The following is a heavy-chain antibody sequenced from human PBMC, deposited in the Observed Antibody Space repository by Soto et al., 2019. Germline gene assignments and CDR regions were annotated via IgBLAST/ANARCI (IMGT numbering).Heavy chain of an antibody. D-gene: IGHD5-18*01. J-gene: IGHJ4*02. CDR1: GGSISSGGYY. Sequence: QVQLQESGPGLVKPSQTLSLTCTVSGGSISSGGYYWSWIRHHPGKGLEWIGYIYYSGSTYYNPSLQSGVTISVDTSKNQFALKLSSVTAADTSVYYCARSGYSYGPNPLLYWGQGTLVTVSS. V-gene: IGHV4-31*03. CDR2: IYYSGST. CDR3: ARSGYSYGPNPLLY.